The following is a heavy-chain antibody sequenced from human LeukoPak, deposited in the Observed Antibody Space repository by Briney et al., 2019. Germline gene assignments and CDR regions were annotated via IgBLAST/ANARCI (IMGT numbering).Heavy chain of an antibody. CDR1: GYTFDDYG. CDR2: INWNGGST. CDR3: ARKGNDYVDYYYYMDV. Sequence: GGSLRLSCAASGYTFDDYGMSWVRQAPGKGLEWVSGINWNGGSTGYADSVKGRFTISRDNAKNSLYLQMNSLRAEDTALYYCARKGNDYVDYYYYMDVWGKGTTVTVSS. V-gene: IGHV3-20*04. J-gene: IGHJ6*03. D-gene: IGHD4-17*01.